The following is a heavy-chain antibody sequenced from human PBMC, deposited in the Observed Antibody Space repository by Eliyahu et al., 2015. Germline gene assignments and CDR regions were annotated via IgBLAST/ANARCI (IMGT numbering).Heavy chain of an antibody. CDR3: ARVSPWLVPGIDAFDI. Sequence: QVQLQQSGPGLVKPSQTLSLTCAISGDSVSSNXAAWNWIRQSPSRGLEWLGRTYYRSKWYNDYAVSVKSRITINPDTSKNQFSLQLNSVTPEDTAVYYCARVSPWLVPGIDAFDIWGQGTMVTVSS. V-gene: IGHV6-1*01. J-gene: IGHJ3*02. CDR1: GDSVSSNXAA. CDR2: TYYRSKWYN. D-gene: IGHD6-19*01.